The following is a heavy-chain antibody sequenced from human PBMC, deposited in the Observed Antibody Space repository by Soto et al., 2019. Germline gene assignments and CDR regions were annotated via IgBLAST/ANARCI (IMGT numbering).Heavy chain of an antibody. D-gene: IGHD4-17*01. V-gene: IGHV4-31*03. Sequence: PSETLSLTCTVSGGSISSGGYYWSWIRQHPGKGLEWIGYIYYSGSTYYNPSLKSRVTISVDTSKNQFSLKLSSVTAADTAVYYCARSSQSTVTIFAYWGQGTLVTVSS. CDR2: IYYSGST. J-gene: IGHJ4*02. CDR1: GGSISSGGYY. CDR3: ARSSQSTVTIFAY.